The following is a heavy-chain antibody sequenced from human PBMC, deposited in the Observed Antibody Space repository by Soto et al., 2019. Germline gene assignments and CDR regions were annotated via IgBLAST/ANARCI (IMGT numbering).Heavy chain of an antibody. V-gene: IGHV3-33*01. CDR3: ARVGCSSTSCYVGYYYYYYGMDV. J-gene: IGHJ6*02. CDR2: IWYDGSNK. D-gene: IGHD2-2*01. Sequence: PGGSLRLSCAASGFTFSSYGMHWVRQAPGKGLEWVAVIWYDGSNKYYADSVKGRFTISRDNSENTLYLQMNSLRAEDTAVYYCARVGCSSTSCYVGYYYYYYGMDVWGQGTTVTVSS. CDR1: GFTFSSYG.